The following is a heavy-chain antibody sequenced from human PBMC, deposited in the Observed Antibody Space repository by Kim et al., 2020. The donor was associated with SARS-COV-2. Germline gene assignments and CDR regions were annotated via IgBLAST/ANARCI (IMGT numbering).Heavy chain of an antibody. Sequence: GGSLRLSCVASGFTFNNYGMHWVRQAPGKGLEWVAVISYDGSNKYYADSVKGRFTISRDNSKNTLYLQMNSLRAEDTAVYYCAKDQEVVVVAATFFDPWGQGTLVTVSS. D-gene: IGHD2-15*01. J-gene: IGHJ5*02. CDR2: ISYDGSNK. V-gene: IGHV3-30*18. CDR3: AKDQEVVVVAATFFDP. CDR1: GFTFNNYG.